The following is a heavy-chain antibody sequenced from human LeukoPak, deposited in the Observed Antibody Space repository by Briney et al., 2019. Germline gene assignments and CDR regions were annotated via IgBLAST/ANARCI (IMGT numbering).Heavy chain of an antibody. V-gene: IGHV4-61*02. CDR3: ARDGDSSGYYPLYYFEY. CDR1: GGSISSGSYY. J-gene: IGHJ4*02. CDR2: IYTSGST. D-gene: IGHD3-22*01. Sequence: SQTLSLTCTVSGGSISSGSYYWSWIRQPAGKGLEWIGRIYTSGSTDYNPSLKSRVTISVDTSKNQFSLKLSSVTAADTAVYYCARDGDSSGYYPLYYFEYWGQGTLVTVSS.